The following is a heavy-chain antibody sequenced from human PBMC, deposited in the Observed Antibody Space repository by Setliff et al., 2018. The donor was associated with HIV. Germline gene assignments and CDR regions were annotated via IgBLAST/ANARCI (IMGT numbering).Heavy chain of an antibody. CDR3: AREALHAGGWRGAFDI. CDR2: ITPGDGHT. Sequence: ASVKVSCKASGYAFTSDHMHWVRQAPGQGLEWVGMITPGDGHTNYEQKFQGRVTMSRDTSTSTVYMELSSLRSEDTAVYYCAREALHAGGWRGAFDIWGQGTMVTVSS. J-gene: IGHJ3*02. D-gene: IGHD6-19*01. CDR1: GYAFTSDH. V-gene: IGHV1-46*01.